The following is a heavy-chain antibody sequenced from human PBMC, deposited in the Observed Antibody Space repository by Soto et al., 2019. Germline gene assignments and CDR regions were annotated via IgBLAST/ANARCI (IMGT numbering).Heavy chain of an antibody. CDR1: VFSFTGYY. V-gene: IGHV1-2*02. CDR3: AKDIVPGIYSGKFDH. D-gene: IGHD1-26*01. J-gene: IGHJ4*02. Sequence: GASVKVSCKASVFSFTGYYIHWLRQAPGQGLEWMGWINAHSGGTEYAQKFQGRVTLTTDTCIDTAYLRLTSLTPDDTALYYCAKDIVPGIYSGKFDHWGPGTLVTVSS. CDR2: INAHSGGT.